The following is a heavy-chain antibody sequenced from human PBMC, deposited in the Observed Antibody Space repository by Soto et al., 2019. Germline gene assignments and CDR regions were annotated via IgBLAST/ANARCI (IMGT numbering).Heavy chain of an antibody. CDR1: GYTFTSYD. CDR3: ARGKSWDALVPAAYNYYYYYGMDV. CDR2: MNPNSGNT. V-gene: IGHV1-8*01. Sequence: QVQLVQSGAEVKKPGASVKVSCKASGYTFTSYDINWVRQATGQGLEWMGWMNPNSGNTGYAQKFQRRVTTTRNTSLCTAYMELSSLRSEDTAVYYCARGKSWDALVPAAYNYYYYYGMDVWGQGTTVTVSS. D-gene: IGHD2-2*01. J-gene: IGHJ6*02.